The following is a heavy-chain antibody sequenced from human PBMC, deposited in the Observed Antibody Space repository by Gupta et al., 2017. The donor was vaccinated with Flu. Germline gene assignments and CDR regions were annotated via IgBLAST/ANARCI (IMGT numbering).Heavy chain of an antibody. CDR2: IHNNGNS. V-gene: IGHV3-66*02. D-gene: IGHD2-21*01. Sequence: EAQLVESGGALVQPGGSLRLSCKPSKLTVNNNYMTWVRQGPGMELEWLSVIHNNGNSYYADSVKGRFTVSRDNSMNTLYLQMNSLRPEDTAVYYCTREVAPAYFDHWGLGTLVTVSS. CDR1: KLTVNNNY. CDR3: TREVAPAYFDH. J-gene: IGHJ4*02.